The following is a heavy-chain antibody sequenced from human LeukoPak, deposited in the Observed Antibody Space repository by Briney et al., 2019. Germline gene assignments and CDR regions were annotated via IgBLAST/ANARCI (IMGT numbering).Heavy chain of an antibody. CDR1: GGSISSYY. J-gene: IGHJ4*02. Sequence: SETLSLTCTVSGGSISSYYWSWIRQPPGKGLXXIGYIYYSGSTNYNPPLKSRVTISVDTSKNQFSLKLSSVTAADTAVYYCARAEYGDPFDYWGQGTLVTVSS. V-gene: IGHV4-59*01. CDR3: ARAEYGDPFDY. CDR2: IYYSGST. D-gene: IGHD4-17*01.